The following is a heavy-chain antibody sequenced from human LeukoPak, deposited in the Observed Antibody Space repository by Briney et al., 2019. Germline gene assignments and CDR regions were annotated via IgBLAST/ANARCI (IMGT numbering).Heavy chain of an antibody. CDR3: ARHSNIAAAVEFDY. Sequence: GASVKVSCKASGYTFTSYGISWVRQAPGQGLEWMGWISAYNGNTNYAQKLQGRVTMTTDTSTSTAYMELRSLRSDDTAVYYCARHSNIAAAVEFDYWGQGTLVTVFS. V-gene: IGHV1-18*01. CDR1: GYTFTSYG. J-gene: IGHJ4*02. CDR2: ISAYNGNT. D-gene: IGHD6-13*01.